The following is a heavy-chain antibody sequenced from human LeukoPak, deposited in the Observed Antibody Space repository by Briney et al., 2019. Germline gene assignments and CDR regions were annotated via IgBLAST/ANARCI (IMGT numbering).Heavy chain of an antibody. CDR1: GYTFTGYY. J-gene: IGHJ3*02. CDR2: INPNSGGT. CDR3: ARDRDSDGDYENNAFDI. V-gene: IGHV1-2*04. D-gene: IGHD4-17*01. Sequence: ASVTVSCTASGYTFTGYYMHWVGQAPGQGLEWMGWINPNSGGTNYAQKFQGWVTMTRDTSINTAYMELSRLRSDDTAVYYCARDRDSDGDYENNAFDIWGQGTMVTVSS.